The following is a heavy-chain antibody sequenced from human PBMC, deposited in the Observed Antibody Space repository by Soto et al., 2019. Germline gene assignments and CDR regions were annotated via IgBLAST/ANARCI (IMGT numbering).Heavy chain of an antibody. D-gene: IGHD2-8*01. V-gene: IGHV4-30-4*01. Sequence: PSETLSLTCTVSGDSISSGDYYWSWIRQPPGKGLEWIGCIYYSGNTYYNPSLKRRFSISVDTSKNQFSLQLSSVTVADTAIYYCAKDRNGNPDYWGQGTLVTAPQ. CDR1: GDSISSGDYY. CDR3: AKDRNGNPDY. J-gene: IGHJ4*02. CDR2: IYYSGNT.